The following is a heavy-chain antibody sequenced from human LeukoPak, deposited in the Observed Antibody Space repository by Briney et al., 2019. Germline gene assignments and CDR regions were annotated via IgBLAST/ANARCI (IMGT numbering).Heavy chain of an antibody. CDR2: IKEDGSEK. CDR3: ARDRAFYYGSGSYLDY. J-gene: IGHJ4*02. CDR1: EFTFGSYW. D-gene: IGHD3-10*01. V-gene: IGHV3-7*04. Sequence: PGGSLRLSCAASEFTFGSYWMSWVRQAPGKGLEWVANIKEDGSEKYYVDSVKGRFTISRDNAKNSLYLQMNSLRAEDTAVYYCARDRAFYYGSGSYLDYWGQGTLVTVSS.